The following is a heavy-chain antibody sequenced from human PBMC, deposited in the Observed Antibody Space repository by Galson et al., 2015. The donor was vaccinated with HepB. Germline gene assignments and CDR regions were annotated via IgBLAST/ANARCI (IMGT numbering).Heavy chain of an antibody. CDR1: GGTFSSYA. Sequence: SVKVSCKASGGTFSSYAISWVRQAPGQGLEWMGRIIPVLGIANYAQKFQGRVTITADKSTSTAYMELSSLRSEDTAVYYCASVYGSGSYYVGYFDLWGRGTMVTVSS. D-gene: IGHD3-10*01. CDR2: IIPVLGIA. J-gene: IGHJ2*01. V-gene: IGHV1-69*04. CDR3: ASVYGSGSYYVGYFDL.